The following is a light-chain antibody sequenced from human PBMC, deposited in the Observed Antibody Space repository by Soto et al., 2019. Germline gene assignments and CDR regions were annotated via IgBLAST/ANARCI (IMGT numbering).Light chain of an antibody. CDR2: DAS. CDR1: QSVGSY. Sequence: EVVLTQSPATLSLSPGERATLSCRASQSVGSYFAWYQHKTGQPPRLPIYDASNRATGIPARFSGSGSGTDFTLTISSLEAEDFAVYYCQQRSNWPPTWTFGQGTKVEI. J-gene: IGKJ1*01. V-gene: IGKV3-11*01. CDR3: QQRSNWPPTWT.